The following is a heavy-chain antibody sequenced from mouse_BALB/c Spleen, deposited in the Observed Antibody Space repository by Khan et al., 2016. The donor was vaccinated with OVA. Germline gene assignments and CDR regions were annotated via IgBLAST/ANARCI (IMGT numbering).Heavy chain of an antibody. CDR1: GYTFTTYW. V-gene: IGHV1-7*01. CDR2: INPTSGYT. Sequence: QVQLKESGAELAKPGASVKMSCKASGYTFTTYWMNWVKQRPGQGLEWIGYINPTSGYTDYNETFKDRATLSADKSSSTAYMQLSSLTSEDSAVYYCTRDRFDYWGQGTTLTVSS. J-gene: IGHJ2*01. CDR3: TRDRFDY.